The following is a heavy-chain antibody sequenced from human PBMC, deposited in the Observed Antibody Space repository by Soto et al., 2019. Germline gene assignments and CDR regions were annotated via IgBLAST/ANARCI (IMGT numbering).Heavy chain of an antibody. J-gene: IGHJ6*02. CDR2: IYSGGST. CDR1: GFTVSSNY. CDR3: TRDRIPTGMDV. Sequence: EVQLVESGGGLVQPGGSLRLSCAASGFTVSSNYMSWVRQAPGKGLEWVSVIYSGGSTYYADSVKGRFTISRDNSNNTLYLQMNSLRAEDTAVYYCTRDRIPTGMDVWGQGTTVSVSS. V-gene: IGHV3-66*01.